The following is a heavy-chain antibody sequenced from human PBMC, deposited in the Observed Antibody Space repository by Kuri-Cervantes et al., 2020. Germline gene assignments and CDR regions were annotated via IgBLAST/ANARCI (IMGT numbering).Heavy chain of an antibody. V-gene: IGHV3-11*04. CDR1: GFTFSDYY. D-gene: IGHD6-13*01. Sequence: GGSLRLSCAASGFTFSDYYMSWIRQAPGKGLEWVSYISSSGSTIYYADSVKGRFTISRDNAKNSLYLQMNNLRAEDTAVYYCARPGPHSSSWYNYWGQGTLVTVSS. CDR3: ARPGPHSSSWYNY. J-gene: IGHJ4*02. CDR2: ISSSGSTI.